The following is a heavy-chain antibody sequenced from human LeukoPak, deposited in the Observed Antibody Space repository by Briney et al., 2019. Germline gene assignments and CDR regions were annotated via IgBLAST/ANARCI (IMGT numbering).Heavy chain of an antibody. J-gene: IGHJ6*03. CDR2: ISWDGGST. D-gene: IGHD6-13*01. CDR3: AKDAAAASYMDV. Sequence: GGSLRLSCAASGFTFDDYTMHWVRQAQGKGLEWVSLISWDGGSTYYADSVKGRFTISRDNSKNSLYLQMNSLRTEDTALYYCAKDAAAASYMDVWGKGTTVTVSS. CDR1: GFTFDDYT. V-gene: IGHV3-43*01.